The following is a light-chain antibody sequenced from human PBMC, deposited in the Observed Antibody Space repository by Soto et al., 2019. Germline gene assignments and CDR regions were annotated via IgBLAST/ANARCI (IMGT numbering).Light chain of an antibody. V-gene: IGKV3D-15*01. CDR1: QSVSSY. J-gene: IGKJ5*01. CDR2: GAS. CDR3: QQYNNWPIT. Sequence: VVLTQSPVTLSLSPGERATPSCRAGQSVSSYLAWYQQKPGQAPRLLIYGASSRATGIPARFSGSGSGTEFTLTISSLQSEDFETYYCQQYNNWPITFGQGTRLEIK.